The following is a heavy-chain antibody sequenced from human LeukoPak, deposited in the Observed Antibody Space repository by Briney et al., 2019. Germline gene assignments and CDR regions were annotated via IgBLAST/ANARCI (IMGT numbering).Heavy chain of an antibody. Sequence: GGSLRLSCAASGFTFSNAWMSWVRQAPGKGLEWVGRIKSKTDGGTTDYAAPVKGRFTISRDDSKNTLYLQMNSLKTEDTAVYYCTTWGVTIFGVVIPYYFDYWGQGTLVTVSS. J-gene: IGHJ4*02. V-gene: IGHV3-15*01. CDR3: TTWGVTIFGVVIPYYFDY. CDR1: GFTFSNAW. CDR2: IKSKTDGGTT. D-gene: IGHD3-3*01.